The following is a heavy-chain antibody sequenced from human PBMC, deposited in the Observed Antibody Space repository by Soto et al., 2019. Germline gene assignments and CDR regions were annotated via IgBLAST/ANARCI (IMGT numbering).Heavy chain of an antibody. CDR3: ARAYVDTAIGYYFDY. CDR1: GFTFSTYS. J-gene: IGHJ4*02. V-gene: IGHV3-21*01. Sequence: GGSLRLSCAASGFTFSTYSINWVRQAPGKGLEWVSSISSSSSDIYYADSVKGRFTISRDNAKNSLYLQMNSLRAEDTAVYYCARAYVDTAIGYYFDYWGQGTLVTVSS. D-gene: IGHD5-18*01. CDR2: ISSSSSDI.